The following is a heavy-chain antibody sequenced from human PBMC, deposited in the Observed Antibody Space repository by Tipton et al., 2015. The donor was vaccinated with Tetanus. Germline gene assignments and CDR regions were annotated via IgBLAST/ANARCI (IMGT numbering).Heavy chain of an antibody. Sequence: TLSLTCTVSGGSISSYYWSWIRQPPGKGLEWIGYIYYSGSTNYNPSLKSRVTTSVDTSKNQFSLKLSSVTAADTAVYYCARALLWFGEPYYYYYGMDVWGQGTTVTVSS. CDR1: GGSISSYY. D-gene: IGHD3-10*01. CDR2: IYYSGST. J-gene: IGHJ6*02. V-gene: IGHV4-59*01. CDR3: ARALLWFGEPYYYYYGMDV.